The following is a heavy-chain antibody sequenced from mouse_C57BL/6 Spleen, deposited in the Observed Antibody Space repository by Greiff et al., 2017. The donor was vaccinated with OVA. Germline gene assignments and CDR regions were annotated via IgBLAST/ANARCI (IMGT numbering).Heavy chain of an antibody. CDR2: IDPSDSET. V-gene: IGHV1-52*01. D-gene: IGHD2-5*01. CDR1: GYTFTSYW. J-gene: IGHJ3*01. Sequence: QVQLQQPGAELVRPGSSVKLSCKASGYTFTSYWMHWVKQRPIQGLEWIGNIDPSDSETHYNQKYKDKATLTVDKSSSTAYMQLSSLTSEDSAVYYCARYSNSAWFAYWGQGTLVTVSA. CDR3: ARYSNSAWFAY.